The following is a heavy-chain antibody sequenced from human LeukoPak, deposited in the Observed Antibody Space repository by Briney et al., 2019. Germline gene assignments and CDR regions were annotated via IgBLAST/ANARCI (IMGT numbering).Heavy chain of an antibody. CDR1: GYTFAGYY. CDR2: INPHSGDT. D-gene: IGHD2-21*01. J-gene: IGHJ5*02. CDR3: ARDNFASIPRWFDP. Sequence: ASVKVSCKASGYTFAGYYIHWVRQAPGQGLEWMGRINPHSGDTDYAQKFQGRVTITADKSKSTVYMELSSLRSEDTAVYYCARDNFASIPRWFDPWGQGTLVTVSS. V-gene: IGHV1-2*06.